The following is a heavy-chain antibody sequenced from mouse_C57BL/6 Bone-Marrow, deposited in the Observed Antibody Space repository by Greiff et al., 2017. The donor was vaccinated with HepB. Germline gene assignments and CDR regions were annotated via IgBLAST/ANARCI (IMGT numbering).Heavy chain of an antibody. V-gene: IGHV1-42*01. J-gene: IGHJ4*01. D-gene: IGHD2-1*01. CDR2: INPSTGGT. CDR3: ARNYGNYPAMDY. Sequence: VQLQQSGPELVKPGASVKISCKASGYSFTGYYMNWVKQSPEKSLEWIGEINPSTGGTTYNQKFKAKATLTVDKSSSTAYMQLKRLTSEDSAVYYCARNYGNYPAMDYWGQGTSVTVSS. CDR1: GYSFTGYY.